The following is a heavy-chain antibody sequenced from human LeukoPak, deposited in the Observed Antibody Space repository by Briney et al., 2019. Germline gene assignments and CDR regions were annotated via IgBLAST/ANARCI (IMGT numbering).Heavy chain of an antibody. V-gene: IGHV3-23*01. CDR2: IGASGAYT. Sequence: GGSLRLSCAASGFTFSSYAMNWVRQAPGKGLEWVSAIGASGAYTFYADSVKGRFTISRDNSRNTLYLQMNSLRAEDTAVYYCAKRPTKTTVTTPSWRVCDSWGQGTLVTVSS. D-gene: IGHD4-17*01. CDR3: AKRPTKTTVTTPSWRVCDS. CDR1: GFTFSSYA. J-gene: IGHJ4*02.